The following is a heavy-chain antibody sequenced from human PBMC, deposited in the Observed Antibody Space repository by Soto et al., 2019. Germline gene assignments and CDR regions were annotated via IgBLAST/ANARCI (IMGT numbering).Heavy chain of an antibody. Sequence: SVKVSCKASGGTFSSYAISWVRQAPGQGLEWMGGIIPIFGTANYAQKFQGRVTITADESTSTAYMELSSLRSEDTAVYYSARVRIVIRGNSGYYYYGMDVWGQGTTVTVSS. CDR2: IIPIFGTA. V-gene: IGHV1-69*13. D-gene: IGHD2-21*01. J-gene: IGHJ6*02. CDR1: GGTFSSYA. CDR3: ARVRIVIRGNSGYYYYGMDV.